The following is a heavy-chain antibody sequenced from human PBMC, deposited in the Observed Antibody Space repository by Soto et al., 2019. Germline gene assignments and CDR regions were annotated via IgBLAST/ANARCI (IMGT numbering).Heavy chain of an antibody. Sequence: QVQLVQSGAEVKKPGSSVKVSFKASGGTFSSYTISWVRQAPGQGLEWMGRIIPILGIANYAQKFQGRVTITADKSTSTAYMELSSLRSEDTAVYYCARGGAVYGIDYWGQGTLVTVSS. J-gene: IGHJ4*02. V-gene: IGHV1-69*02. CDR1: GGTFSSYT. CDR3: ARGGAVYGIDY. D-gene: IGHD2-8*01. CDR2: IIPILGIA.